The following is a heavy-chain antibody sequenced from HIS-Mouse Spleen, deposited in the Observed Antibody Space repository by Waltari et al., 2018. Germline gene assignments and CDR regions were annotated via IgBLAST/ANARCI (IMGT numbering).Heavy chain of an antibody. CDR1: GGSISSCTYF. V-gene: IGHV4-39*07. CDR3: AREIPYSSSWYDWYFDL. CDR2: IYYSRST. Sequence: QLQLQESGPGMVKPSETLSPTCTGLGGSISSCTYFWGWLRQPPGEGLEWIGSIYYSRSTYYNPSLKSRVTISVDTSKNQFSLKLSSVTAADTAVYYCAREIPYSSSWYDWYFDLWGRGTLVTVSS. D-gene: IGHD6-13*01. J-gene: IGHJ2*01.